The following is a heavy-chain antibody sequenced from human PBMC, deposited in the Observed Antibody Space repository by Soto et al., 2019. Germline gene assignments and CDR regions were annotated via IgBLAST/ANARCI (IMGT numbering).Heavy chain of an antibody. CDR1: GFTFSAFS. D-gene: IGHD2-2*02. Sequence: GSLRLSCTSSGFTFSAFSMNWVRQAPGKGLEWVSYISSSSSTIYYADSVKGRFTISRDNAKNSLYLQMNSLRDEDTAVYYCAREGGRHCSPTRCYNAFDIWGQGKMVTVSS. CDR2: ISSSSSTI. V-gene: IGHV3-48*02. CDR3: AREGGRHCSPTRCYNAFDI. J-gene: IGHJ3*02.